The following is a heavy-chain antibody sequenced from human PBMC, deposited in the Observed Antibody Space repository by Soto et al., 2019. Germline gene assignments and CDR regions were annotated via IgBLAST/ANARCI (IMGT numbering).Heavy chain of an antibody. CDR1: GFTFSSYA. V-gene: IGHV3-23*01. Sequence: GGSLRLSCAASGFTFSSYAMSWVRQAPGKGLEWVSAISGSGGSTYYADSVKGRFTISRDNSKNTLYLQMNSLRAEDTAVYYCAKNAIFGVVGEYYYYTDVWGKGTTVTVSS. CDR2: ISGSGGST. CDR3: AKNAIFGVVGEYYYYTDV. J-gene: IGHJ6*03. D-gene: IGHD3-3*01.